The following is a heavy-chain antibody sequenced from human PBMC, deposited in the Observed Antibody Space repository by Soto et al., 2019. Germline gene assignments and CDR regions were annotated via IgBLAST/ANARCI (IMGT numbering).Heavy chain of an antibody. D-gene: IGHD3-16*01. CDR3: ARDPLLHNTNYDYIWGSSYYLDY. V-gene: IGHV1-2*04. CDR2: INPNSGGT. Sequence: GASVKVSCKASGYTFTGYYMHWVRQAPGQGLEWMGWINPNSGGTNYAQKFQGWVTMTRDTSISTAYMELSRLRSDDTAVYYCARDPLLHNTNYDYIWGSSYYLDYWGQGTLVTVSS. CDR1: GYTFTGYY. J-gene: IGHJ4*02.